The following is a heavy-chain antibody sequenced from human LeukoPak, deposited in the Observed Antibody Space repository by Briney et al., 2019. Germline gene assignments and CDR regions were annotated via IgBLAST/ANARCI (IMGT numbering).Heavy chain of an antibody. CDR2: VFHSGST. V-gene: IGHV4-59*01. Sequence: SETLSLTCTVSGDSISTYYWSWIRQPPGKGLEWIGYVFHSGSTNYNPSLKSRVTILVDTSKNQFPLILTSVTAADTAVYYCARAGNGYYPFDYWGQGTLVTVSS. J-gene: IGHJ4*02. CDR3: ARAGNGYYPFDY. CDR1: GDSISTYY. D-gene: IGHD3-22*01.